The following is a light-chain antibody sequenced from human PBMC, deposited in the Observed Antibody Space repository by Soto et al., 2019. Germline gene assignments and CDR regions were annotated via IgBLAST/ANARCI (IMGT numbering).Light chain of an antibody. V-gene: IGKV3-20*01. CDR1: QSVSSNF. CDR2: GAS. CDR3: HQYDSSPWT. J-gene: IGKJ1*01. Sequence: EIVLTQSPGTLSLSPGERATLSCRASQSVSSNFLAWYQQKPGQAPRLLIYGASSRAIGIPDRFSGSGSGTDFTLTISRLGPEDFAVYYCHQYDSSPWTFGQGTKVEIK.